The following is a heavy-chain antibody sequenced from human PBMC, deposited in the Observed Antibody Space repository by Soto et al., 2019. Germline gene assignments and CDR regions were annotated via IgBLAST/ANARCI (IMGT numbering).Heavy chain of an antibody. Sequence: GGSLRLSCASSGFTFSSYGMHWVRQAPGKGLEWVAIISYDGSNTYYADSVKGRFTISRDNSKNTLYLQMNSLRAEDTSVYYCAKEGGLSGSYYISSSYYFDYWGQGTLVTVSS. CDR2: ISYDGSNT. J-gene: IGHJ4*02. V-gene: IGHV3-30*18. D-gene: IGHD1-26*01. CDR3: AKEGGLSGSYYISSSYYFDY. CDR1: GFTFSSYG.